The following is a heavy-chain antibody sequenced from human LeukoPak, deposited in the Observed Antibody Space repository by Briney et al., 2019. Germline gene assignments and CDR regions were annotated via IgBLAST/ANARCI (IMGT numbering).Heavy chain of an antibody. CDR3: TRAPPGMTMMTDY. D-gene: IGHD3-22*01. CDR1: GYTFTNYH. Sequence: ASVRVSCKASGYTFTNYHIAWVRQAPGQGLEWMGWVSTNDGNTVYAQRLQGRVTMTTDTSTSVAYMEPRSLTSDDTAVYYCTRAPPGMTMMTDYWGQGTLVTVSS. V-gene: IGHV1-18*01. J-gene: IGHJ4*02. CDR2: VSTNDGNT.